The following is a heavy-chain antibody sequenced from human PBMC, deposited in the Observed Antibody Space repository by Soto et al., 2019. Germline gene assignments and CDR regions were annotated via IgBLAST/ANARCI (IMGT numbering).Heavy chain of an antibody. CDR1: GFTFSSYA. V-gene: IGHV3-30-3*01. CDR2: ISYDGSNK. CDR3: ARDLPVLRFLEWSSYYYYGMDV. D-gene: IGHD3-3*01. Sequence: GGSLRLSCAASGFTFSSYAMHWVRQAPGKGLEWVAVISYDGSNKYYADSVKGRFTISRDNSKNTLYLQMNSLRAEDTAVYYCARDLPVLRFLEWSSYYYYGMDVWGQGTTVTVSS. J-gene: IGHJ6*02.